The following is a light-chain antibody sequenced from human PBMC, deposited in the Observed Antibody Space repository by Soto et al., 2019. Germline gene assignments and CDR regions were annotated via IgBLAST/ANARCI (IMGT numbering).Light chain of an antibody. J-gene: IGKJ2*01. Sequence: EIVMTQSPATLSVSPGERVTLSCRASQSVGSDLAWYLQKPGQAPSLLVYGASTRATGMPARFSGSGSGTEFTLTISSLQSEDFAVYYCQQYNSSPHTFGQGTKLEIK. CDR2: GAS. CDR1: QSVGSD. CDR3: QQYNSSPHT. V-gene: IGKV3-15*01.